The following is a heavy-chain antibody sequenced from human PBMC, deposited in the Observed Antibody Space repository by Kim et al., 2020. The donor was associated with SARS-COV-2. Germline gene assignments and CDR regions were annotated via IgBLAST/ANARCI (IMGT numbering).Heavy chain of an antibody. J-gene: IGHJ5*02. CDR3: ARVSGWRSSSVWFDP. Sequence: ESVKSRPTINPDTSKNQFSLQLTSVTPEDTAVYYCARVSGWRSSSVWFDPWGQGTLVTVSS. V-gene: IGHV6-1*01. D-gene: IGHD6-6*01.